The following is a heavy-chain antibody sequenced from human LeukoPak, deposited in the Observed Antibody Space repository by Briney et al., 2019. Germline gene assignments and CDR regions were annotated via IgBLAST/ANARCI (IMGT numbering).Heavy chain of an antibody. CDR2: IHYSGST. D-gene: IGHD2-15*01. Sequence: SETLSLTCTVSGGSISSYYWSWIRQPPGKGLEWIGYIHYSGSTNYNPSLKSRVTISLDTSKNQFSLKLSSVTAADTTVYYCARDRYCSGGSCSRYAFDIWGQGTLVTVSS. J-gene: IGHJ3*02. CDR3: ARDRYCSGGSCSRYAFDI. V-gene: IGHV4-59*01. CDR1: GGSISSYY.